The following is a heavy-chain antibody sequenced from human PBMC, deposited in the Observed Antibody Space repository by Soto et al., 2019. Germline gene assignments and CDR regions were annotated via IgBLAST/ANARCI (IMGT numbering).Heavy chain of an antibody. J-gene: IGHJ1*01. D-gene: IGHD6-13*01. CDR1: GFTFSDYY. CDR3: ARIIAADGRRRYVKL. Sequence: GGSLRLSCAASGFTFSDYYMSWIRRAPGKGLEWVSYINSSSTYTNYADSVKGRFTISRDNAKNSLYLQMTSLRAEDTAVSYWARIIAADGRRRYVKLWGRAIPVTVSS. V-gene: IGHV3-11*03. CDR2: INSSSTYT.